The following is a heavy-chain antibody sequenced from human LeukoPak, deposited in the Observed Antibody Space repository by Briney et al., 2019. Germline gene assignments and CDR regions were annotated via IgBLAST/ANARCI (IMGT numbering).Heavy chain of an antibody. J-gene: IGHJ4*02. V-gene: IGHV4-38-2*02. D-gene: IGHD3-9*01. CDR1: GYSLSSGYY. CDR2: IYHSGST. CDR3: ASFDPHGSNFDY. Sequence: SETLSLTCTVSGYSLSSGYYWGWIRQHQGMGLEWIGSIYHSGSTYYNPSLKSRVTISVDTSKNQFSLKLSSVTAADTAVYYCASFDPHGSNFDYWGQGSLVTVSS.